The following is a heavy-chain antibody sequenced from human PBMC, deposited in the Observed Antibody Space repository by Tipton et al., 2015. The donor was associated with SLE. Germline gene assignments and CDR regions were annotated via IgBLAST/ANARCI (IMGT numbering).Heavy chain of an antibody. CDR1: GGSISSYY. CDR3: AKSMVRGVKWAFDI. V-gene: IGHV4-59*04. CDR2: INWSGNT. D-gene: IGHD3-10*01. Sequence: TLSLTCTVSGGSISSYYWSWSRQPPGKGLVWIGEINWSGNTNYNPSLESRVTMAIDTSKKQFSLKLNSVTAADTAVYYCAKSMVRGVKWAFDIWGQGTMVTVSS. J-gene: IGHJ3*02.